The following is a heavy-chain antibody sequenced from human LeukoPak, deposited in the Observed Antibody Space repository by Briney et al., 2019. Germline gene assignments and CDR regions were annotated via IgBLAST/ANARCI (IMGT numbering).Heavy chain of an antibody. CDR3: ARAAAGRRYYYYYYYMDV. CDR1: GYTFTSYG. CDR2: ISAYNGNT. D-gene: IGHD6-13*01. J-gene: IGHJ6*03. V-gene: IGHV1-18*01. Sequence: GASVKVSCKASGYTFTSYGISWVRQAPGQGLEWMGWISAYNGNTNYAQKLQGRVTMTTDTSTSTAYMELRSLRSDDTAVYYCARAAAGRRYYYYYYYMDVWGKGTTVTVSS.